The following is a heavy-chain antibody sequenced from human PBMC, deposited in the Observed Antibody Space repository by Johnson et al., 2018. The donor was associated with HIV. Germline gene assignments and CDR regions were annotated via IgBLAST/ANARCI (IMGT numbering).Heavy chain of an antibody. CDR2: IRYDGSNK. Sequence: QVQLVESGGGVVQPGGSLRLSCAASGFTFSSYGMHWVRQAPGKGLEWVAFIRYDGSNKYYADSVKGRFTISRDNSKNTLYLQMNSLRAEDTAVYYCTTGTGYYYGSGSWWAFDIWGQGTMVTASS. J-gene: IGHJ3*02. CDR3: TTGTGYYYGSGSWWAFDI. CDR1: GFTFSSYG. V-gene: IGHV3-30*02. D-gene: IGHD3-10*01.